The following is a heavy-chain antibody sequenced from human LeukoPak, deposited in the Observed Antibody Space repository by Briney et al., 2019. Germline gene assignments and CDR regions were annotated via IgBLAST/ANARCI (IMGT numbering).Heavy chain of an antibody. J-gene: IGHJ3*02. CDR2: ISSSSNYI. Sequence: GGSLRLSCAASGFSFNTFTMNWARQAPGKGLEWVSYISSSSNYISYADSVKGRFTISRDNAKTSLYLQLSSLRAEDTAVYYCARDSSGATPGAFDIWGQGTMVTVSS. V-gene: IGHV3-21*01. CDR3: ARDSSGATPGAFDI. D-gene: IGHD6-19*01. CDR1: GFSFNTFT.